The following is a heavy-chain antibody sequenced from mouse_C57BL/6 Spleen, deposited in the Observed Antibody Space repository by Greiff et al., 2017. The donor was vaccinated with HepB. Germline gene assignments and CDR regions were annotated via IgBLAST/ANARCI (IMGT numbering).Heavy chain of an antibody. J-gene: IGHJ4*01. D-gene: IGHD1-1*01. CDR3: ARGTTVVVEAMDY. Sequence: EVKVVESGGGLVKPGGSLKLSCAASGFTFSDYGMHWVRQAPEKGLEWVAYISSGSSTIYYADTVKGRFTISRDNAKNTLFLQMTSLRSEDTAMYYCARGTTVVVEAMDYWGQGTSVTVSS. V-gene: IGHV5-17*01. CDR2: ISSGSSTI. CDR1: GFTFSDYG.